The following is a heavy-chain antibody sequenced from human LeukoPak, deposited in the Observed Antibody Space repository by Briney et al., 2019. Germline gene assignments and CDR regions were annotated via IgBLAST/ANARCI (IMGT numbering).Heavy chain of an antibody. D-gene: IGHD3-16*01. J-gene: IGHJ4*02. CDR1: GFTFSNYA. Sequence: PGGSLRLSCAPSGFTFSNYAMHWVRQAPGKGLEWVAVISYDGSNKYYADSVKGRFTISRDNSKNTLYLQMNSLRAEDTAVYYCARVGSRDYFDYWGQGTLVTVSS. V-gene: IGHV3-30*19. CDR2: ISYDGSNK. CDR3: ARVGSRDYFDY.